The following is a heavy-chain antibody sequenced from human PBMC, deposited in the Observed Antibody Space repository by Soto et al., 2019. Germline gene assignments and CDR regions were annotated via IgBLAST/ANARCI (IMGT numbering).Heavy chain of an antibody. CDR1: GFTFSSYG. CDR3: ARDQSGYDGAFDY. Sequence: QVQLVESGGGVVQPGRSLRLSCAASGFTFSSYGMHWVRQAPGKGLEWVAVIWYDGSNKYYADSVKGRFTISRDNSKNTLYLQMNSLRAEDTAVYYCARDQSGYDGAFDYWGQGTLVTVSS. D-gene: IGHD5-12*01. J-gene: IGHJ4*02. CDR2: IWYDGSNK. V-gene: IGHV3-33*01.